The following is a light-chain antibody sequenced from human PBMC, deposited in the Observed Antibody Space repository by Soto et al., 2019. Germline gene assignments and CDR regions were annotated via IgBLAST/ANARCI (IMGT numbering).Light chain of an antibody. J-gene: IGKJ1*01. Sequence: VLTQSPATLSLSPGERATLSCRASQSVSNYLAWYQQKPGQAPRLLIYDASTRAAGIPARFSASGSGTDFTLTISDVQPEDFALYYCHQRQSWPRTFGQGTKVDIK. CDR1: QSVSNY. CDR3: HQRQSWPRT. V-gene: IGKV3-11*01. CDR2: DAS.